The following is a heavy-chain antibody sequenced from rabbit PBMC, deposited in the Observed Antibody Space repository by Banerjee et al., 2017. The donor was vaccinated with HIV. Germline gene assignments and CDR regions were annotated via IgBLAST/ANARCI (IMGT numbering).Heavy chain of an antibody. V-gene: IGHV1S47*01. J-gene: IGHJ3*01. CDR2: IYGAKGST. D-gene: IGHD7-1*01. Sequence: QEHLTETGGGLVQPGGSLTLSCKASGFDFTNYYISWVRQAPGKGLEWLGIIYGAKGSTDYASWVNGRVTISRSTSLNTVTLRMTSLTAADTATYFCARETWGSTGNYGLWGQGTLVTVS. CDR3: ARETWGSTGNYGL. CDR1: GFDFTNYY.